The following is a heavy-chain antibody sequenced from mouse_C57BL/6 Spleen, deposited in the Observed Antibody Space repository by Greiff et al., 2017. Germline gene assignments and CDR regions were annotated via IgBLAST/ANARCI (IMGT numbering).Heavy chain of an antibody. V-gene: IGHV5-6*01. CDR1: GFTFSSYG. CDR2: ISSGGSYT. D-gene: IGHD1-1*01. J-gene: IGHJ1*03. CDR3: ASLITTVVARYFDV. Sequence: EVKLMESGGDLVKPGGSLKLSCAASGFTFSSYGMSWVRQTPDKRLEWVATISSGGSYTYYPDSVKGRFTISRDNAKNTLYLQMSSLKSEDTAMYYCASLITTVVARYFDVWGTGTTVTVSS.